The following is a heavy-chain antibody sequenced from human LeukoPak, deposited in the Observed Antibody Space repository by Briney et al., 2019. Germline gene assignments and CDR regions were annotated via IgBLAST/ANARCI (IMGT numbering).Heavy chain of an antibody. V-gene: IGHV3-23*01. CDR1: GLTFSSFG. CDR3: AREVGPFDY. Sequence: GGSLRLSCAASGLTFSSFGLSWVRQAPGKGLEWVSTISDSGISTYYADSVKGRFTISRDNSKNTLYLQMNSLRAEDTAVYFCAREVGPFDYWGQGTLVTVSS. J-gene: IGHJ4*02. D-gene: IGHD1-26*01. CDR2: ISDSGIST.